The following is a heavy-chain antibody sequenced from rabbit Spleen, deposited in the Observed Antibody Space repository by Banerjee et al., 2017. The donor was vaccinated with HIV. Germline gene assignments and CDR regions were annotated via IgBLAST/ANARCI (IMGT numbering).Heavy chain of an antibody. J-gene: IGHJ4*01. V-gene: IGHV1S45*01. CDR3: ARSYVGDFYRWNL. CDR2: LYTGNGKT. CDR1: GFSFSDRDV. D-gene: IGHD2-1*01. Sequence: QEQLEESGGGLVKPEGSLTLTCKASGFSFSDRDVMCWVRQAPGKGLEWIGCLYTGNGKTYYSSWAKGRFTISKSSSTTVTLQMTSLTVADTATYFCARSYVGDFYRWNLWGPGTLVTVS.